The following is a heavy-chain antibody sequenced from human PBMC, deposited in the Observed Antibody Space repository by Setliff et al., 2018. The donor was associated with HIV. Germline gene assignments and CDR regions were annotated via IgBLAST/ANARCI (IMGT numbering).Heavy chain of an antibody. CDR2: ISGLGGGTI. CDR3: ASSGSGSYINWFGP. J-gene: IGHJ5*02. CDR1: GFTFDSYS. Sequence: PGGSLRLSCATSGFTFDSYSIIWVRQAPGKGLEWVSYISGLGGGTIYYADSVRGRFTISRDDAEKSVYLQMTSLRAEDTAVYYCASSGSGSYINWFGPWGQGTLVTVSS. V-gene: IGHV3-48*01. D-gene: IGHD3-10*01.